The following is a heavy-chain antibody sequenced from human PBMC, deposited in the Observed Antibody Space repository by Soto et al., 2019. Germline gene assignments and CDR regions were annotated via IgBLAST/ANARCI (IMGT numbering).Heavy chain of an antibody. V-gene: IGHV1-46*03. D-gene: IGHD3-22*01. CDR2: INPRSGKT. J-gene: IGHJ4*02. CDR3: ARGVGYSDSSGYPFDY. CDR1: GDTLSTYY. Sequence: VQLVQSGAEVKRPGASVKISCKASGDTLSTYYMHWARQAPGQGLEWRGIINPRSGKTNYPQKFQGRVTMTRETSRTTFYMELSTLRSEDTAMYYCARGVGYSDSSGYPFDYWGQGTLVTVSS.